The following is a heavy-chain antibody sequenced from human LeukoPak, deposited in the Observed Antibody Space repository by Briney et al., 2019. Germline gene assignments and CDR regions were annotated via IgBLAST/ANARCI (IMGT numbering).Heavy chain of an antibody. V-gene: IGHV3-48*03. Sequence: GGSLRLSCAASGFTFSNYEMKWVRQAPGEGLEWVSYIGSSGTLMYYADSVKGRFTISRDNAKNSLYLQMNSLRAEDTAVYYCARGGYSYGYVGYFDYWGQGTLVTVSS. D-gene: IGHD5-18*01. CDR3: ARGGYSYGYVGYFDY. J-gene: IGHJ4*02. CDR2: IGSSGTLM. CDR1: GFTFSNYE.